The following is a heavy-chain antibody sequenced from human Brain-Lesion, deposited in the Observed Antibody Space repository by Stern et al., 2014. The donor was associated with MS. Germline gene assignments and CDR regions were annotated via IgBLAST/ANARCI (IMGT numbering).Heavy chain of an antibody. CDR3: SRGKVASAPLDV. V-gene: IGHV3-33*01. CDR1: GFTFISYG. Sequence: VQLVESGGGVVQPGKSLRLSCAASGFTFISYGIHWVRQAPGKGLEWVALIWYDGSKKFYADSVKGRFAISRDTSKNTVYLQMNSLRVGDTAVYFCSRGKVASAPLDVCCQGTTVTVS. J-gene: IGHJ6*02. CDR2: IWYDGSKK.